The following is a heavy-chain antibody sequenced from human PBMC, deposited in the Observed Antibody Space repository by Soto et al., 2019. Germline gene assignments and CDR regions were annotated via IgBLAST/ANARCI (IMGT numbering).Heavy chain of an antibody. CDR1: GYTFTSYG. V-gene: IGHV1-18*04. J-gene: IGHJ3*02. D-gene: IGHD2-21*01. CDR3: ARPRRAYDAFDI. CDR2: ISAYNGYT. Sequence: ASVKVSCKASGYTFTSYGISWVRQAPGQGLEWMGWISAYNGYTNYAQKLQGRVTMTTDTSTSTAYMELRSLRSDDTAVYYCARPRRAYDAFDIWGQGTMVTVSS.